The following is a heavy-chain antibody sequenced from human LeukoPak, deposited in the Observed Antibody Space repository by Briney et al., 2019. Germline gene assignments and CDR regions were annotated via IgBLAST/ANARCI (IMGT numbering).Heavy chain of an antibody. CDR1: GYTFTSYG. J-gene: IGHJ6*02. CDR2: ISAYNDNT. CDR3: AHINHLSYGMGV. Sequence: ASVKVSCKASGYTFTSYGISWVRQAPGQGLEWMGWISAYNDNTNYAQKLQGRVTMTTDRSTSIVYMELRSLRSDDTAVYYCAHINHLSYGMGVWGQGTTVTVSS. V-gene: IGHV1-18*01. D-gene: IGHD1-14*01.